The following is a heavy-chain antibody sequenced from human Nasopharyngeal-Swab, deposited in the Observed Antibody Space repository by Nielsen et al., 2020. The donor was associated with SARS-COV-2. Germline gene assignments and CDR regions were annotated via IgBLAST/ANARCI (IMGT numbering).Heavy chain of an antibody. D-gene: IGHD3-22*01. J-gene: IGHJ6*03. Sequence: ASVKVSCKASGYTFTSYATHWVRQAPGQRLEWMGWINAGNGNTKYSQKFQGRVTITRDTSASTAYMELSSLRSEDTAVYYCARDRRSGYHYEGKDTCYYYMDVWGKGTTVTVSS. V-gene: IGHV1-3*01. CDR1: GYTFTSYA. CDR2: INAGNGNT. CDR3: ARDRRSGYHYEGKDTCYYYMDV.